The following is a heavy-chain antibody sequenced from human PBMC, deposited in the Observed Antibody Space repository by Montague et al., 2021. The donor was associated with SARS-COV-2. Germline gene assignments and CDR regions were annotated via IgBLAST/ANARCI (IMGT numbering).Heavy chain of an antibody. CDR3: AVQELAYFDY. CDR2: IYHSGRT. D-gene: IGHD5-24*01. Sequence: SETRSLTCAVSGGSISSSNWWSWVRQPPGKGLEWIGEIYHSGRTNYNPSLKSRVTISVDESTGQFSLKLRSVTAADTAVYYCAVQELAYFDYWGQGTLVTVSS. J-gene: IGHJ4*02. CDR1: GGSISSSNW. V-gene: IGHV4-4*02.